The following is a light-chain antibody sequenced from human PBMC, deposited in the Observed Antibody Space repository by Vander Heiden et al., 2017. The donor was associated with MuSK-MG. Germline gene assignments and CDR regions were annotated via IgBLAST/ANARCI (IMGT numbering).Light chain of an antibody. CDR1: TLGDKY. CDR3: QAWDSSTARAVV. Sequence: SSELTQPPSLSVSPGQTASITCSGATLGDKYICWYPQKPGQSPGMVIYQDYKRPAGIPERFSGSSSGNTATLTISGTQAMDEADYYCQAWDSSTARAVVFGGGTKLTVL. V-gene: IGLV3-1*01. J-gene: IGLJ2*01. CDR2: QDY.